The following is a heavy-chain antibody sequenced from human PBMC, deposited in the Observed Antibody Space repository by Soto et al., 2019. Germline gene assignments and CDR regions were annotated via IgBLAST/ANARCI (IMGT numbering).Heavy chain of an antibody. V-gene: IGHV4-59*02. CDR1: GGSVSNYY. Sequence: ASKTLSLTFSVSGGSVSNYYWSWVRQPPGKRLEWIGYIYYTGTHDYNPSLRGRATISVDTSKDQFSLKLTSVTAADTAVYYCARDRDRHSSGLPSFDQWGEG. CDR2: IYYTGTH. J-gene: IGHJ5*02. CDR3: ARDRDRHSSGLPSFDQ. D-gene: IGHD3-22*01.